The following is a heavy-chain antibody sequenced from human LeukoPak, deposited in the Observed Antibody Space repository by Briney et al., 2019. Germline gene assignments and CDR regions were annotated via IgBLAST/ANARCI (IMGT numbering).Heavy chain of an antibody. J-gene: IGHJ4*02. CDR3: AKGTLGYCTNAVCYPFDY. CDR2: ITGSGVFT. V-gene: IGHV3-23*01. D-gene: IGHD2-8*01. CDR1: GFTFSSYA. Sequence: GGSLRLSCAASGFTFSSYAMSWVRQAPGKGLEWVSGITGSGVFTYYADSVKGRFTISRDNSKNTLYLQMNSLRAEDTAVYFCAKGTLGYCTNAVCYPFDYWGQGTLVTVSS.